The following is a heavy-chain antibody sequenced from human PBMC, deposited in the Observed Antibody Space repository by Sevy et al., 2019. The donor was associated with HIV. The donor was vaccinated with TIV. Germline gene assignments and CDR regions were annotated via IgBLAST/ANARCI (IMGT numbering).Heavy chain of an antibody. D-gene: IGHD1-26*01. CDR3: AGENAWGRGYS. V-gene: IGHV4-59*08. CDR2: IYYNGHI. CDR1: GGSITSLY. J-gene: IGHJ4*02. Sequence: AESLSLTCTVSGGSITSLYWNWIRQPPGKGLEWIANIYYNGHINYNPSLKSRVTLSLDASKNQFSLRLSSVTAADTAMYYCAGENAWGRGYSWGQGTLVTVSS.